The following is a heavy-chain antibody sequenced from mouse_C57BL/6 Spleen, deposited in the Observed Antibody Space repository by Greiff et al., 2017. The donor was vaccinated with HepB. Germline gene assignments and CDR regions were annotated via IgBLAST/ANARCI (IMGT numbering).Heavy chain of an antibody. Sequence: EVKLMESGEGLVKPGGSLKLSCAASGFTFSSYAMSWVRQTPEKRLEWVAYISSGGDYIYYADTVKGRFTISRDNARNTLYLQMSSLKSEDTAMYYCTSYGFDWYFDVWGTGTTVTVSS. CDR1: GFTFSSYA. J-gene: IGHJ1*03. D-gene: IGHD2-2*01. V-gene: IGHV5-9-1*02. CDR2: ISSGGDYI. CDR3: TSYGFDWYFDV.